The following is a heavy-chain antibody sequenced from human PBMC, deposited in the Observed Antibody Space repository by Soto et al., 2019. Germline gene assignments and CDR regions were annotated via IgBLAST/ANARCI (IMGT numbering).Heavy chain of an antibody. J-gene: IGHJ4*02. D-gene: IGHD4-17*01. V-gene: IGHV3-9*01. CDR1: GFTFDDYA. CDR2: ISWNSDNT. Sequence: EVHLVESGGGVAQPGGSLRLSCATSGFTFDDYAMHWVRQAPGKGLEWVSGISWNSDNTGYADSVKGRFTISRDNAKRSLFLQMNSLRSEDTAFYFCARTTWGYGEPLDSWDQGTLVTVSS. CDR3: ARTTWGYGEPLDS.